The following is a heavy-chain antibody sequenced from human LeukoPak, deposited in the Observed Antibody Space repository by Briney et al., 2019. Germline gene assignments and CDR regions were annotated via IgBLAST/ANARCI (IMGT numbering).Heavy chain of an antibody. Sequence: SETLSLTCTVSGGSISSYYWSWVRQPPGKGLEWIGYISDTGSTNSNPSLQSRVTISVDTSKTQFSLKVTFVTAADTAVYFCARNAGAYSYEFWGQGVLVSVSS. J-gene: IGHJ4*02. CDR1: GGSISSYY. D-gene: IGHD5-18*01. CDR2: ISDTGST. CDR3: ARNAGAYSYEF. V-gene: IGHV4-59*01.